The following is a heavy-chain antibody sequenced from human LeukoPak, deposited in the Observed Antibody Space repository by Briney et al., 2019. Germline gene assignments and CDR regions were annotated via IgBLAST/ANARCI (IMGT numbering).Heavy chain of an antibody. Sequence: KPSETLSLTCTVSGGSIGTSNFYWGWIRQPPGTGLEWIGNIYYSGSTYYNPSLKSRVTISVDTSKNQFSLKLSSVTAADTAVYYCATYYDSSGYMDFDYWGQGTLVTVSS. CDR2: IYYSGST. V-gene: IGHV4-39*01. D-gene: IGHD3-22*01. CDR3: ATYYDSSGYMDFDY. J-gene: IGHJ4*02. CDR1: GGSIGTSNFY.